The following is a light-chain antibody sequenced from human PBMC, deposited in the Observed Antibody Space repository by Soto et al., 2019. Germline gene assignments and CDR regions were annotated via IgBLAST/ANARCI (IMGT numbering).Light chain of an antibody. Sequence: QSVLTQPASVSGSPGQSITISCTGTSSDVGYYNYVSWYQQHPGKAPKVMIYEVSDRPSGVSNRFSGSKSGNTASLTISGLQADDEADYYCCSSSGVTTWIFGGGTKLTVL. CDR2: EVS. V-gene: IGLV2-14*01. J-gene: IGLJ3*02. CDR1: SSDVGYYNY. CDR3: CSSSGVTTWI.